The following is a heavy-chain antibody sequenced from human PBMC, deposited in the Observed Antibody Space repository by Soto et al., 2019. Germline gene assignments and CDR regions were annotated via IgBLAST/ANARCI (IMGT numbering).Heavy chain of an antibody. Sequence: QVQVVQSAGEMKQPGASVRVSCKASGYTFTNFGITWLRQAPGQGLEWMGGISPNSGYTRYAQNFQGRVTMTTDKYTTTAYMELRSITSDDTALYYCAREMWTPHGPKNFFDYWGQGALVSVSS. V-gene: IGHV1-18*01. J-gene: IGHJ4*02. CDR3: AREMWTPHGPKNFFDY. CDR2: ISPNSGYT. CDR1: GYTFTNFG. D-gene: IGHD2-15*01.